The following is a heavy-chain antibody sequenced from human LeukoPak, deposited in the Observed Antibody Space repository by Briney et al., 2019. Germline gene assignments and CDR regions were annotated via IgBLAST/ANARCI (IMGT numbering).Heavy chain of an antibody. V-gene: IGHV3-30*03. CDR3: ARDHDMVRGVKLAFDI. Sequence: GGSLRLSCAASGFTFDDYGMSWVRQAPGKGLEWVAVISYDGSDKYYADSVKGRFTISRDNSQDTLYLQMNILRPEDTAVYYCARDHDMVRGVKLAFDIWGQGTMVTVSS. J-gene: IGHJ3*02. D-gene: IGHD3-10*01. CDR2: ISYDGSDK. CDR1: GFTFDDYG.